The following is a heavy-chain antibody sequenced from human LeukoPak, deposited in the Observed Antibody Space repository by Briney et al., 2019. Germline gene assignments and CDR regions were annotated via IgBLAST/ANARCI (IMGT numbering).Heavy chain of an antibody. V-gene: IGHV4-31*03. J-gene: IGHJ5*02. D-gene: IGHD6-25*01. Sequence: SQTLSLTCTVSGGSISSGGYYWSWIRQHPGKGLEWIGYIYYSGSTYYNPSLKSRITISVDTSKNQFSLKLSSVTAADTAVYYCARVALAAEERFDPWGQGTLVTVSS. CDR1: GGSISSGGYY. CDR3: ARVALAAEERFDP. CDR2: IYYSGST.